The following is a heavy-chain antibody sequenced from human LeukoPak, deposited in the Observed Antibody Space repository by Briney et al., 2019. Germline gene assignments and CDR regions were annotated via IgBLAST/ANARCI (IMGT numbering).Heavy chain of an antibody. V-gene: IGHV1-24*01. D-gene: IGHD3-3*01. CDR3: ATAGRGYYDFWSGSNYYGMDV. J-gene: IGHJ6*02. Sequence: ASVKVSCKVSGYTLTELSMHWVRQAPGKGREWVGGFDPEDVETIYAQKFQGRVTMTEDPSTDTAYMELSSLRSEDTAVYYCATAGRGYYDFWSGSNYYGMDVWGQGTTVTASS. CDR1: GYTLTELS. CDR2: FDPEDVET.